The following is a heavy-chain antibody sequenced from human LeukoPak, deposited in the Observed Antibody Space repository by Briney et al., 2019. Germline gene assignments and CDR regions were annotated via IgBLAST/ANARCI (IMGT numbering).Heavy chain of an antibody. D-gene: IGHD2-2*02. CDR1: GFTVSDNY. CDR2: INTDDSST. V-gene: IGHV3-74*01. Sequence: GGSLRLSCAASGFTVSDNYMSWVRQAPGKGLVWVSRINTDDSSTTYADTVKGRFTISRDNAKNTLYLQMSSLRAEDTAVYYCARVRYCGSTSCSTYFDYWGQGTLVTVSS. J-gene: IGHJ4*02. CDR3: ARVRYCGSTSCSTYFDY.